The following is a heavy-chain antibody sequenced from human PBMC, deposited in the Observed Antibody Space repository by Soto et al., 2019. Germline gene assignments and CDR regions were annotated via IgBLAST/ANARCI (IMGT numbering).Heavy chain of an antibody. D-gene: IGHD2-15*01. Sequence: GASVKVSCKVSGYTLTELSMHWVRQAPGKGLEWMGGFDPEDGETIYAQKFQGRVTMTEDTSTDTAYMELSSLRSEDTAVYYCATARGCSGGSCTRRDRYYYYYGMDVWGQGTTVTVSS. J-gene: IGHJ6*02. CDR1: GYTLTELS. CDR3: ATARGCSGGSCTRRDRYYYYYGMDV. CDR2: FDPEDGET. V-gene: IGHV1-24*01.